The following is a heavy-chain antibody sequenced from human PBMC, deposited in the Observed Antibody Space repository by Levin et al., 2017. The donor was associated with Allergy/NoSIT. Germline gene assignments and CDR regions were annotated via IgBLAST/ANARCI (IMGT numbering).Heavy chain of an antibody. CDR1: GASIGTGDYY. J-gene: IGHJ4*02. CDR3: ARISGNSHDY. D-gene: IGHD4-23*01. CDR2: ISPGGNT. Sequence: LRLSCAVSGASIGTGDYYWSWIRQSPGRGLEWIGYISPGGNTYDNPSLKSRLTMSIDTTKNHFSVNLTSVTAADTAMYYCARISGNSHDYWGRGTLVTVSS. V-gene: IGHV4-30-4*01.